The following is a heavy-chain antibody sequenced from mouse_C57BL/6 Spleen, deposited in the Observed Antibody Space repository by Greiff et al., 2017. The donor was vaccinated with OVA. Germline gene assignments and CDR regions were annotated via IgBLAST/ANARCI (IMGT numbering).Heavy chain of an antibody. J-gene: IGHJ3*01. V-gene: IGHV5-4*01. CDR2: ISDGGSYT. D-gene: IGHD2-5*01. Sequence: EVHLVESGGGLVKPGGSLKLSCAASGFTFSSYAMSWVRQTPEKRLEWVATISDGGSYTYYPDNVKGRFTISRDNAKNNLYLQMSHLKSEDTAMYYCAREYSNYVFAYWGQGTLVTVSA. CDR1: GFTFSSYA. CDR3: AREYSNYVFAY.